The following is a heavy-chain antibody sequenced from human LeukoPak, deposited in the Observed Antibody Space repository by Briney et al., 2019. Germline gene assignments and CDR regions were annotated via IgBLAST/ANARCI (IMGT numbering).Heavy chain of an antibody. D-gene: IGHD3-16*01. Sequence: SETLSLTCAVYGGSFSGYYWSWIRQPPGKGLEWIGEINHSGSTNYNPSLKSRVTISVDTSTNQFSLKLSSVTAADTAVYYCARAGGRGMYYFDYWGQGTLVTVSS. CDR2: INHSGST. CDR1: GGSFSGYY. V-gene: IGHV4-34*01. CDR3: ARAGGRGMYYFDY. J-gene: IGHJ4*02.